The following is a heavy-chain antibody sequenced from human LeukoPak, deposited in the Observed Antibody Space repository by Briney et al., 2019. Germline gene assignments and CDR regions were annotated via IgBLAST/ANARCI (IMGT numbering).Heavy chain of an antibody. CDR3: AKRGVVIRVILVGFHKQAYYFDS. Sequence: GGSLRLSCAASGFTFDVSAMNWVRQAPGKGLEWVAGISDSGGSTNYADSVKGRFTISRDNAKNTLYLQMNSLRAEDTAVYFCAKRGVVIRVILVGFHKQAYYFDSWGQGALVTVSS. D-gene: IGHD3-10*01. CDR2: ISDSGGST. CDR1: GFTFDVSA. J-gene: IGHJ4*02. V-gene: IGHV3-23*01.